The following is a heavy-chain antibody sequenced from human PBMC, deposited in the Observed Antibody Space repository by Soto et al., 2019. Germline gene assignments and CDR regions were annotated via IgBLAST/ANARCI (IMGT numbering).Heavy chain of an antibody. Sequence: SETLSLTCTVSGGSISSGGYYWSWIRQHPGKGLEWIGYIYYSGSTYYNPSLKSRVTISVDTSKNQFSLKLSSVTAADTAVYYCARVSQERVATTYTTTFDYWGQGTLVTVSS. D-gene: IGHD5-12*01. CDR3: ARVSQERVATTYTTTFDY. CDR1: GGSISSGGYY. J-gene: IGHJ4*02. V-gene: IGHV4-31*03. CDR2: IYYSGST.